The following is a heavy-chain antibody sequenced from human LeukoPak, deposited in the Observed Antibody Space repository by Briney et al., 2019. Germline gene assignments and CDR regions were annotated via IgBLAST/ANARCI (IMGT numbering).Heavy chain of an antibody. D-gene: IGHD2-15*01. CDR3: AKFEDLIPSSYYFDY. CDR1: GFTFSSYA. CDR2: ISGSGGST. J-gene: IGHJ4*02. V-gene: IGHV3-23*01. Sequence: GGSLRLSCAAPGFTFSSYAMSWVRQAPGKGLEWVSAISGSGGSTYYADSVKGRFTISRDNSKNTLYLQMNSLRAEDTAVYYCAKFEDLIPSSYYFDYWGQGTLVTVSS.